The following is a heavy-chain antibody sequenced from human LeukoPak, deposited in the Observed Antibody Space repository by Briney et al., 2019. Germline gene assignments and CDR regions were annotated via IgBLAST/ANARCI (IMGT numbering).Heavy chain of an antibody. CDR2: IRYDGSNK. CDR1: GFTFSSYG. CDR3: ARDGIGSDYVRYFDY. D-gene: IGHD3-10*02. V-gene: IGHV3-30*02. Sequence: GGSLRLSCAASGFTFSSYGMHWVRQAPGKGLEWVAFIRYDGSNKYYADSVKGRFTISRDNSKNTLYLQMNSLRAEDTAVYYCARDGIGSDYVRYFDYWGQGTLVTVSS. J-gene: IGHJ4*02.